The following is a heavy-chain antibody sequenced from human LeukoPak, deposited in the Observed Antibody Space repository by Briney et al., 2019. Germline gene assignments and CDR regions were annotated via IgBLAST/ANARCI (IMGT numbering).Heavy chain of an antibody. CDR1: GFTVSSNY. Sequence: GRSLRLSCAASGFTVSSNYMSWVRQAPGKGLEWVSVIYSGGSTYYADSVKGRFTISRDNSKNTLYLQMNSLRAEDTAVYYCARAARGNFGYWGQGTLVTVSS. J-gene: IGHJ4*02. CDR3: ARAARGNFGY. CDR2: IYSGGST. V-gene: IGHV3-53*01.